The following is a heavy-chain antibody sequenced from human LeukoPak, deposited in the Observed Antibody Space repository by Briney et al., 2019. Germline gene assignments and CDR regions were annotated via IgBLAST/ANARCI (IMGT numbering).Heavy chain of an antibody. Sequence: GGSLRLSCAASGFTFSNYWMHWARQAPGKGLVWVSRINSDGSAKNYADSVKGRFTISRDNAKNTLYLQINSLTADDTAVYYCARGLSGYASSLGYWGQGTLVTVSS. CDR2: INSDGSAK. J-gene: IGHJ4*02. CDR1: GFTFSNYW. V-gene: IGHV3-74*01. D-gene: IGHD2-2*01. CDR3: ARGLSGYASSLGY.